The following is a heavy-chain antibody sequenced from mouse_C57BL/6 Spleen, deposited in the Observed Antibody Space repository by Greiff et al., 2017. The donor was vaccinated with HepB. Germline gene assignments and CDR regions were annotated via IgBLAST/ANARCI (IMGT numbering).Heavy chain of an antibody. D-gene: IGHD3-2*02. J-gene: IGHJ3*01. CDR1: GFTFSSYA. CDR2: ISSGGDYI. Sequence: EVKLVESGEGLVKPGGSLKLSCAASGFTFSSYAMSWVRQTPEKRLEWVAYISSGGDYIYYADTVKGRFTISRDNARNTLYLQMSSLKSEDTAMYYCTREETAQATAYWGQGTLVTVSA. V-gene: IGHV5-9-1*02. CDR3: TREETAQATAY.